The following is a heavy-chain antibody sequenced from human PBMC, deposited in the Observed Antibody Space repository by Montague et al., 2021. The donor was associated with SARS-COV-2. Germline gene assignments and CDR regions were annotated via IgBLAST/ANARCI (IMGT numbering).Heavy chain of an antibody. Sequence: SETLSLTCAVYGGSFSGYYWSWIRQPPGTGLEWIGEINHSGSTNYNPSLRSRVTISVDTSKNQFSLKLSSVTAAATAVYYCARGRTVTTFYYYYGMDVWGQGTTVTVSS. J-gene: IGHJ6*02. D-gene: IGHD4-17*01. CDR1: GGSFSGYY. CDR2: INHSGST. V-gene: IGHV4-34*01. CDR3: ARGRTVTTFYYYYGMDV.